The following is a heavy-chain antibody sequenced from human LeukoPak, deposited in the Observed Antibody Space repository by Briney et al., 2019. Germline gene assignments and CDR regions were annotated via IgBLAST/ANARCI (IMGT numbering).Heavy chain of an antibody. V-gene: IGHV3-7*01. CDR2: IKQDGSEK. CDR1: GFTVSSYW. Sequence: GGSLRLSCAASGFTVSSYWMSWVRQAPGKGLEWVANIKQDGSEKYYVDSVKGRFTISRDNAKNSLYLQMNSLRAEDTAVYYCARSYDFWSGYPPSGMDVWGQGTTVTVSS. D-gene: IGHD3-3*01. CDR3: ARSYDFWSGYPPSGMDV. J-gene: IGHJ6*02.